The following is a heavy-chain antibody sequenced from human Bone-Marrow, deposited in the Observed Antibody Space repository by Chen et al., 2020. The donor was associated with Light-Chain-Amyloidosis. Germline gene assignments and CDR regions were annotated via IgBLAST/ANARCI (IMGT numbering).Heavy chain of an antibody. V-gene: IGHV5-51*01. D-gene: IGHD5-12*01. Sequence: EVQLEQSGPEVKKPGESLKISCKGSGYTFPNYWIGWVRQMPGKGLEWMGVINPDDSDDRDSPSFEGQFTISADKSITTAYLQWRSRKASDTAMYYCARRRDGYNFDYWSQGTLFTVSS. CDR3: ARRRDGYNFDY. CDR1: GYTFPNYW. CDR2: INPDDSDD. J-gene: IGHJ4*02.